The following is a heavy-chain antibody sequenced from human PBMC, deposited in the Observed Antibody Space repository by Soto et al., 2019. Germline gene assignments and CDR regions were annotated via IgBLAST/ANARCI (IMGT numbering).Heavy chain of an antibody. J-gene: IGHJ4*02. CDR1: GGSISSVGYY. V-gene: IGHV4-31*03. CDR2: IYYSGST. D-gene: IGHD4-17*01. CDR3: ASRRAGDYEDTDY. Sequence: QVQLQESGPGLVKPSQTLSLTCTVSGGSISSVGYYWSGIRQHPGKGLEWIGYIYYSGSTYYNPSLKSRVTISVDTSKNQFSLKLSSVTAADTAVYYCASRRAGDYEDTDYWGQGTLVTVSS.